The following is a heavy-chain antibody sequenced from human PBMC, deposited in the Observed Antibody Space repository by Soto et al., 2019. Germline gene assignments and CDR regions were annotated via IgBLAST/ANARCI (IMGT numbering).Heavy chain of an antibody. D-gene: IGHD4-17*01. Sequence: PGGSLRLSCAASGFTFSSYWMSWVRQAPGKGLEWVANIKQDGSEKYYVDSVEGRFTISRDNAKNSLYLQMNSLRAEDTAVYYCASALRPHYYYYYGMDVWGQGTTVTVSS. J-gene: IGHJ6*02. CDR2: IKQDGSEK. V-gene: IGHV3-7*02. CDR3: ASALRPHYYYYYGMDV. CDR1: GFTFSSYW.